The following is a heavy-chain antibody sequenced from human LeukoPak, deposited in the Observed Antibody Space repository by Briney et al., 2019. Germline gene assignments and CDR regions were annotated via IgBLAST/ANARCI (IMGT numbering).Heavy chain of an antibody. Sequence: GESLRLSCAASGFTFSSYAMTWVRQAPGKALEWVAVISGSDSATYYADSVKGRFIISRDNSKNTLYLQMDSLRADDTAIYYCAKSGRVTAIFSVLGDWGQGTLVTVSS. CDR2: ISGSDSAT. J-gene: IGHJ4*02. CDR3: AKSGRVTAIFSVLGD. V-gene: IGHV3-23*01. D-gene: IGHD2-21*02. CDR1: GFTFSSYA.